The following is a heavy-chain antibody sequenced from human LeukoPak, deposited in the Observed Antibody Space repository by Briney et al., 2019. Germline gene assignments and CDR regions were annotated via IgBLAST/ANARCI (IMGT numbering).Heavy chain of an antibody. V-gene: IGHV4-39*01. Sequence: SETLSLTCTVSGGSISSSSYYWGWIRQPPGKGLEGIGSIYYSGSTYYNPSLKSRVTISVDTSKNQFSLKLSSVTAADTAVYYCARQDIVVVPAASLNWFDPWGQGTLVTVSS. CDR3: ARQDIVVVPAASLNWFDP. J-gene: IGHJ5*02. CDR2: IYYSGST. D-gene: IGHD2-2*01. CDR1: GGSISSSSYY.